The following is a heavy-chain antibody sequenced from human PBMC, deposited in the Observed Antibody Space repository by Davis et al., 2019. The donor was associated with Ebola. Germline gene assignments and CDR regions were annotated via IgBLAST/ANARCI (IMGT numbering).Heavy chain of an antibody. V-gene: IGHV4-38-2*02. CDR2: INHSGST. CDR1: GYSISSGYY. J-gene: IGHJ5*02. Sequence: PSETLSLTCTVSGYSISSGYYWSWIRQPPGKGLEWIGEINHSGSTNYNPSLKSRVTISVDTSKNQFSLKLSSVTAADTAVYYCARGTRRRSSSSSGLNWFDPWGQGTLVTVSS. D-gene: IGHD6-6*01. CDR3: ARGTRRRSSSSSGLNWFDP.